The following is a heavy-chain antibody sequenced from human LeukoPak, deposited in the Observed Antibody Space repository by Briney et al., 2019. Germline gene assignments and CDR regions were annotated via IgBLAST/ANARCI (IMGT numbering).Heavy chain of an antibody. V-gene: IGHV3-23*01. CDR3: AKAKEEYNGYDYRYYFDY. CDR2: ISGSGGST. CDR1: GFTFSSYA. J-gene: IGHJ4*02. Sequence: PGGSLRLSCAASGFTFSSYAMSWVRQAPGKGLEWVSAISGSGGSTYYADSVKGRFTISRDNSKNTLYLQMNSLRAEDTAVYYCAKAKEEYNGYDYRYYFDYWGQGTLVTVSS. D-gene: IGHD5-12*01.